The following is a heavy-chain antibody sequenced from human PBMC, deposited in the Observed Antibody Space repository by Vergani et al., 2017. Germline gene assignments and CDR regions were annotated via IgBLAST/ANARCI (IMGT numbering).Heavy chain of an antibody. CDR1: GFTFSSYG. D-gene: IGHD3-10*01. J-gene: IGHJ4*02. CDR3: ARGQKRGYFDY. Sequence: QVQLVESGGGVVQPGRSLRPSCAASGFTFSSYGMHWVRQAPGKGLEWVAVIWYDGSNKYYADSVKGRFTISRDNSKNTLYLQMNSLRAEDTAVYYCARGQKRGYFDYWGQGTLVTVSS. V-gene: IGHV3-33*01. CDR2: IWYDGSNK.